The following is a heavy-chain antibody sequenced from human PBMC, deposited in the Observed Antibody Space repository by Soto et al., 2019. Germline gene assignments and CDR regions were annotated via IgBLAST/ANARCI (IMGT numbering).Heavy chain of an antibody. CDR3: ARGWGFWSGYYSYDY. V-gene: IGHV1-8*01. J-gene: IGHJ4*02. Sequence: ASVKVSCKASGYTFTSYDINWVRQATGQGLEWMGWMNPNSGNTGYAQKFQGRVTMTRNTSISTAYMELSSLRSEDTAVCYCARGWGFWSGYYSYDYWGQGTLVPSPQ. CDR2: MNPNSGNT. CDR1: GYTFTSYD. D-gene: IGHD3-3*01.